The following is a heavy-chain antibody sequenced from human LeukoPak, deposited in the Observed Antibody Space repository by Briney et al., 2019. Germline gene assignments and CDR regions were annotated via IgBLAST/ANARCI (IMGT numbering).Heavy chain of an antibody. D-gene: IGHD3-22*01. Sequence: ASVKVSCKASGYTFTGYYMHWVRQAPGQGLEWMGWINPNSGGTNYAQKFQGRVAMTRDTSISTAYMELSRLRSDDTAVYYCARDQHDSSGYYKNYYYYYGMDVWGQGTTVTVSS. CDR2: INPNSGGT. J-gene: IGHJ6*02. V-gene: IGHV1-2*02. CDR1: GYTFTGYY. CDR3: ARDQHDSSGYYKNYYYYYGMDV.